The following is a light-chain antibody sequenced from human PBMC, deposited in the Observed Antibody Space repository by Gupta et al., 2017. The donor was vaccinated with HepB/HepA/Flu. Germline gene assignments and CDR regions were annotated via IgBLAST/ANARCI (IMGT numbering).Light chain of an antibody. V-gene: IGKV3-15*01. J-gene: IGKJ1*01. Sequence: EIVMTQSPATLSLSPGERATLSCRARQSVSSNLALYQQKPGQAPRLLIYGASTRATGIPARFSGSGSGTXFTLTIXSLQSEDFAVYYCQQYNNWPRTFGXGTKVEIK. CDR1: QSVSSN. CDR2: GAS. CDR3: QQYNNWPRT.